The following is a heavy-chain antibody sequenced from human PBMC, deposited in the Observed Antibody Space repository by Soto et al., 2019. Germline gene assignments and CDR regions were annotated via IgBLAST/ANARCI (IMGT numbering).Heavy chain of an antibody. D-gene: IGHD5-12*01. J-gene: IGHJ6*03. V-gene: IGHV5-51*01. CDR3: ARHVKGYEGSYYYYYMDV. Sequence: GESLKISCKGSGYSFTSYWIGWVRQMPGKGLEWMGIIYPGDSDTRYSPSFQGQVTISADKSISTAYLQWSSLKASDTAMYYCARHVKGYEGSYYYYYMDVWGKGTTVTVSS. CDR2: IYPGDSDT. CDR1: GYSFTSYW.